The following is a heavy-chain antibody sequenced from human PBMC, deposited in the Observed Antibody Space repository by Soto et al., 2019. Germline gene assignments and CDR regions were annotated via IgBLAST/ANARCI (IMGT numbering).Heavy chain of an antibody. J-gene: IGHJ4*02. CDR1: GFTFNNYW. CDR2: IKYDATST. D-gene: IGHD1-26*01. V-gene: IGHV3-74*01. Sequence: EVQLVESGGGLFQPGGSLRLSCAASGFTFNNYWIHWVRQAPGKGLVWVSRIKYDATSTNYADSVQGRFSISRDNAKNTVYLQMSSLRGGDTAVYYCARGAVGSYCFDYGGQGALVTVSS. CDR3: ARGAVGSYCFDY.